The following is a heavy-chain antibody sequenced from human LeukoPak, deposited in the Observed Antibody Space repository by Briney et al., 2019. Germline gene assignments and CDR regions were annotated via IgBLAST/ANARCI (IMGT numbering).Heavy chain of an antibody. CDR2: ISGSGSTI. CDR1: GFTFSDYY. J-gene: IGHJ3*01. D-gene: IGHD6-13*01. V-gene: IGHV3-11*01. Sequence: GGSLRLSCAASGFTFSDYYMSWIRQAPGRGLEWLSYISGSGSTIYHADSVKGRFTISRDNAKNSLYPQMNSLRAEDTAVYYCANSRQRLVDDALDVWGQGTMVTVSS. CDR3: ANSRQRLVDDALDV.